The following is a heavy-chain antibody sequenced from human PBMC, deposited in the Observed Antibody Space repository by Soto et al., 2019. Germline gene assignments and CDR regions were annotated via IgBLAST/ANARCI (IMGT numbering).Heavy chain of an antibody. V-gene: IGHV3-30-3*01. J-gene: IGHJ5*02. CDR1: GFTFSSYA. CDR3: ARGRGTIFGVVAPWGVGWFDP. CDR2: ISYDGSNK. Sequence: PGGSLRLSCAASGFTFSSYAMHWVRQAPGKGLEWVAVISYDGSNKYYADSVKGRFTISRDNSKNTLYLQMNSLRAEDTAVYYCARGRGTIFGVVAPWGVGWFDPWGQGTLVTVSS. D-gene: IGHD3-3*01.